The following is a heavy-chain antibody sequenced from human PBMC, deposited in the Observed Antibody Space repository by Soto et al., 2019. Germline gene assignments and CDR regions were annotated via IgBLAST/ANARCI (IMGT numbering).Heavy chain of an antibody. V-gene: IGHV2-5*02. CDR2: IYWDGDK. CDR1: GFSLSTSGVG. CDR3: VRLLWFGELT. J-gene: IGHJ4*02. D-gene: IGHD3-10*01. Sequence: QITLKESGPTLVKPTQTLTLTCTISGFSLSTSGVGVGWIRQPPGKALDWLTLIYWDGDKRYSPSLKSRLTITKDTSKNQVVLTMTNMDPVDTATYYCVRLLWFGELTWGQGTLVTVSS.